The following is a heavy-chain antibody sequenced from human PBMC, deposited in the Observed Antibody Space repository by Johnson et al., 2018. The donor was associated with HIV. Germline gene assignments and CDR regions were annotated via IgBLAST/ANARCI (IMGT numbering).Heavy chain of an antibody. D-gene: IGHD5-18*01. J-gene: IGHJ3*02. CDR2: IYSGDTT. V-gene: IGHV3-NL1*01. CDR3: ARAYTYGAFDI. CDR1: GFTFDTYG. Sequence: QVQLVDSGGGVVPPGRSLRLSCAASGFTFDTYGMHWVRQAPGKGLEWVSVIYSGDTTYYAGSVKGRFTISRDNSKNTLYLQMNSLRVDDTAIYYCARAYTYGAFDIWGQGTMVTVSS.